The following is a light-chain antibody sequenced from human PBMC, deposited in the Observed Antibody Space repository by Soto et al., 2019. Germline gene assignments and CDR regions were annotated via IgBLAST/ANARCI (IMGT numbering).Light chain of an antibody. V-gene: IGKV1-33*01. Sequence: DIQSTQSRACVSGSVLDRVSITCQASQNINNYLNWYQQKPGRAPKLLIYDASNLEAGVPSRFRGSGSGTDFTFTISRLQPEDIATYYCQQYENLPTFGQGTRLEIK. CDR1: QNINNY. CDR2: DAS. J-gene: IGKJ5*01. CDR3: QQYENLPT.